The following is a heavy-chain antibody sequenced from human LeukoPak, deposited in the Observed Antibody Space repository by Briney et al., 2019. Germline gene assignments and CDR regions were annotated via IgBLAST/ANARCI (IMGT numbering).Heavy chain of an antibody. J-gene: IGHJ5*02. Sequence: PSETLSLTCAVYGGSFSGYYWSWIRRPPGKGLEWIGEINHSGSTNYNPSLKSRVTISVDTSKNQFSLKLSSVTAADTAVYYCARTVQYCSGGSCYSWYLLADNWFDPWGQGTLVTVSS. D-gene: IGHD2-15*01. CDR1: GGSFSGYY. V-gene: IGHV4-34*01. CDR3: ARTVQYCSGGSCYSWYLLADNWFDP. CDR2: INHSGST.